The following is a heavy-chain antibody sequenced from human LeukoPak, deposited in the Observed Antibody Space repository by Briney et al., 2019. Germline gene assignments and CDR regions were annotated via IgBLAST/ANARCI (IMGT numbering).Heavy chain of an antibody. D-gene: IGHD3-22*01. CDR3: ARHPYYDSNGSFDY. CDR1: GGSISSSSYY. V-gene: IGHV4-39*01. Sequence: PSETLSLTCTVSGGSISSSSYYWGWIRQPPGKGLEWIGSICYSGSTYYNPSLKSRVTISVDTSKNQFSLKLSSVTAADTAVYYCARHPYYDSNGSFDYWGQGTLVTVSS. CDR2: ICYSGST. J-gene: IGHJ4*02.